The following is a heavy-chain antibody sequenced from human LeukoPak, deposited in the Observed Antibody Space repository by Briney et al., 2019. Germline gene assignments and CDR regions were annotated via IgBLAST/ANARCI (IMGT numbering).Heavy chain of an antibody. V-gene: IGHV3-53*01. Sequence: GGSLRLSCAGSVFTVSLYFMTWVRQAPGKGLEWLSVIYSGGPTYYADSVKGRFTISRDNSKNTVYLQMNSLRGEDTAVYFCARGWVVATGGFDMWGQGTMVTVSS. CDR3: ARGWVVATGGFDM. J-gene: IGHJ3*02. CDR2: IYSGGPT. CDR1: VFTVSLYF. D-gene: IGHD2-8*02.